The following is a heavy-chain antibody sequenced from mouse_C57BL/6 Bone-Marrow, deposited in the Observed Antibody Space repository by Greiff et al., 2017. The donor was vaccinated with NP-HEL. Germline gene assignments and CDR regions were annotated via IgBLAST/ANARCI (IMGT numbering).Heavy chain of an antibody. Sequence: QVQLQQPGAELVRPGTSVKLSCKASGYTFTSYWMHWVKQRPGQGLEWIGVIDPSDSYTNSNQKFKGKATLTVDTSSSTAYMQLSSLTSEDSAVYYCARQHGSAWFAYWGQGTLVTVSA. CDR3: ARQHGSAWFAY. D-gene: IGHD3-1*01. J-gene: IGHJ3*01. CDR1: GYTFTSYW. CDR2: IDPSDSYT. V-gene: IGHV1-59*01.